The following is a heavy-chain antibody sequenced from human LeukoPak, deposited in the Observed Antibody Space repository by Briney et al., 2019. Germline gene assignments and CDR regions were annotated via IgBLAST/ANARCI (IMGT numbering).Heavy chain of an antibody. V-gene: IGHV4-34*01. CDR2: INHSGST. J-gene: IGHJ3*02. CDR1: GGSFSGYY. D-gene: IGHD3-10*01. CDR3: ARRGLRSGSYYRDAFDI. Sequence: KPSETLSLTCAVYGGSFSGYYWSWIRQPPGKGLEWIGEINHSGSTNYNPSLKSRVTISVDTSKNQFSLKLSSATAADTAVYYCARRGLRSGSYYRDAFDIWGQGTMVTVSS.